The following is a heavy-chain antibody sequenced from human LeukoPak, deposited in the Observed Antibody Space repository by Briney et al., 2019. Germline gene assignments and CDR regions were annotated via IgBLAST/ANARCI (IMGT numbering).Heavy chain of an antibody. CDR2: ITGSGDGT. CDR3: VKGFVHPTYYFDY. Sequence: PGGSLRLSCAASGFTFSNYAMMWVRQAPGKRLEWISSITGSGDGTYYADYVRGRFTISRDNSENTLYLQVNSLRVEDTAVYFCVKGFVHPTYYFDYWGQGTLVTVSS. J-gene: IGHJ4*02. CDR1: GFTFSNYA. D-gene: IGHD3-10*01. V-gene: IGHV3-23*01.